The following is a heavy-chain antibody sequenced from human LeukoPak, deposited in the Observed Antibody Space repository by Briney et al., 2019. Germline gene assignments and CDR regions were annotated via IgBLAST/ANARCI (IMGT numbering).Heavy chain of an antibody. CDR2: ISYDGSNK. D-gene: IGHD3-3*01. CDR1: GFTFSSYG. V-gene: IGHV3-30*18. Sequence: GGSLRLSCAASGFTFSSYGMHWVRQAPGKGLEWVAVISYDGSNKYYADSVKGRFTISRDNSKNTLYLQMNSLRAEDTAVYYWANFLGKVNERSFKHWGQGTPVTVSS. CDR3: ANFLGKVNERSFKH. J-gene: IGHJ1*01.